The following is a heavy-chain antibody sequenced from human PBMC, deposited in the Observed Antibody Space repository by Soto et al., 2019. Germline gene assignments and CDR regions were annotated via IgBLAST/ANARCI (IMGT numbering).Heavy chain of an antibody. J-gene: IGHJ4*02. CDR1: GGSVSSYW. CDR3: ARAPGASDYCLEY. D-gene: IGHD3-10*01. V-gene: IGHV4-59*02. CDR2: IYYTGST. Sequence: SETLSLTCSVSGGSVSSYWWSCIRQPPGKGLEWIGYIYYTGSTNYSPSLKGRVTISLDASKNEFSLNLTAVTAADTAVYYCARAPGASDYCLEYWGPGTMVTVPS.